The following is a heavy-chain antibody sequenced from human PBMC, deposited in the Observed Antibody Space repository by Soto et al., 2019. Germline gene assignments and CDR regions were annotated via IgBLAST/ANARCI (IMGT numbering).Heavy chain of an antibody. D-gene: IGHD2-15*01. V-gene: IGHV3-30*18. J-gene: IGHJ6*02. CDR1: GFTFSSYG. CDR3: AKDAYCSGGSCYYAQPNNYYNYYGMDV. Sequence: GGSLRLSCAASGFTFSSYGMPWVRQAPGKGLEWVAVISYDGSNKYYADSVKGRFTISRDNSKNTLYLQMNSLRAEDTAVYYCAKDAYCSGGSCYYAQPNNYYNYYGMDVWVQGTTVTVSS. CDR2: ISYDGSNK.